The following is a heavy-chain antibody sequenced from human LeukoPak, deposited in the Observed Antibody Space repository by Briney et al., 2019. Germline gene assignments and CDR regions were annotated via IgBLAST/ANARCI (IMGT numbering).Heavy chain of an antibody. CDR1: GFTFRSYW. CDR2: INSDGSSP. D-gene: IGHD2-15*01. CDR3: ARDQLYCSGGICYFDY. J-gene: IGHJ4*02. V-gene: IGHV3-74*01. Sequence: PGGSLRLSCAASGFTFRSYWMHWVRQAPGKGLVWVSRINSDGSSPSYADSVKGRFTISRDNAKNTLYLQMNSLRAEDTAVYYCARDQLYCSGGICYFDYWGQGTLVTVSS.